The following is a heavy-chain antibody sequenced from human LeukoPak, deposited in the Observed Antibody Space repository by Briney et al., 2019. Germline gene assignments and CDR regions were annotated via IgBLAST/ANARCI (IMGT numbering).Heavy chain of an antibody. CDR2: ISSSSSYI. J-gene: IGHJ4*02. D-gene: IGHD6-13*01. CDR1: GFTFSSYS. Sequence: GGSLRLSCAASGFTFSSYSMNWVRQAPGKGLEWVSSISSSSSYIYYADSVKGRFTISRDNAKNSLYLQMNSLRAEDTAVYYCARDFIAAAGMGVYYFDYWGQGTLVTVSS. CDR3: ARDFIAAAGMGVYYFDY. V-gene: IGHV3-21*01.